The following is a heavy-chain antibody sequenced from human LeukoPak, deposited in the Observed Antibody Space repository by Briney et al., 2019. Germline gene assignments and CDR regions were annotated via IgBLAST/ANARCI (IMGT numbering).Heavy chain of an antibody. J-gene: IGHJ4*02. CDR2: ISAYNGNT. CDR3: ARNPRNYYDSSGYYWFDY. Sequence: ASVKVSCKASGYTFTSYGISWVRQAPGQGLEWMGWISAYNGNTNYAQRLQGRVTMTIDTSTSTAYMELRSLRSDDTAVYYCARNPRNYYDSSGYYWFDYWGQGTLVTVSS. D-gene: IGHD3-22*01. CDR1: GYTFTSYG. V-gene: IGHV1-18*01.